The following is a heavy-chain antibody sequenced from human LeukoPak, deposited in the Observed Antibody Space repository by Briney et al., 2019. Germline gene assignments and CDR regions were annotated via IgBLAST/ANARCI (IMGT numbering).Heavy chain of an antibody. D-gene: IGHD3-22*01. Sequence: ASVNVSCKVSGYTLTELSMHWVRQAPGKGLEWMGGFDPEDGETIYAQKFQGRVTMTEDTSTDTAYMELSSLRSEDTAVYYCATMDYYDSSGTLPLDYWGQGTLVTVSS. CDR1: GYTLTELS. J-gene: IGHJ4*02. V-gene: IGHV1-24*01. CDR2: FDPEDGET. CDR3: ATMDYYDSSGTLPLDY.